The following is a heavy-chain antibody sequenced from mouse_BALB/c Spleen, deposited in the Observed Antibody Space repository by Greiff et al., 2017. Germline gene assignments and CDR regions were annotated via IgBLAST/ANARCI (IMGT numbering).Heavy chain of an antibody. V-gene: IGHV1-18*01. CDR1: GYTFTDYN. Sequence: EVKLQQSGPELVKPGASVKIPCKASGYTFTDYNMYWVKQSHGKSLEWIGDINPNNGGTIYNQKFKGKATLTVDKSSSTAYMELRSLTSEDTAVYYCARKGAYYRYEGYAMDYWGQGTSVTVSS. D-gene: IGHD2-14*01. CDR3: ARKGAYYRYEGYAMDY. J-gene: IGHJ4*01. CDR2: INPNNGGT.